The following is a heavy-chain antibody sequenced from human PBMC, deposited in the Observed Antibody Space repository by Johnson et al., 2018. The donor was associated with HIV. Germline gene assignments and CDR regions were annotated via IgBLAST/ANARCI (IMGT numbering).Heavy chain of an antibody. Sequence: QVQLVESGGGVVQPGRSLRLSCAASGFTFSDYYMSWIRQAPGKGLEWVAVISYDGSNKYYADSVKGRFTISRDNSKNTLYLQMNSLRAEDTAVYYGAKWTRDGYNYVQAFDIWGRGTVVTVSS. D-gene: IGHD5-24*01. J-gene: IGHJ3*02. CDR3: AKWTRDGYNYVQAFDI. CDR2: ISYDGSNK. V-gene: IGHV3-30*18. CDR1: GFTFSDYY.